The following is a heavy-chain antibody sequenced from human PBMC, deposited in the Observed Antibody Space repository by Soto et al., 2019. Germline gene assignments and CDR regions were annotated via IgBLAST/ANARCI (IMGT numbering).Heavy chain of an antibody. D-gene: IGHD3-3*01. J-gene: IGHJ4*02. CDR2: IYYSGST. V-gene: IGHV4-31*03. Sequence: PSETPSLTCTVSGGSISSGGYYWSWIRQHPGKGLEWIGYIYYSGSTYYNQSLKSRVTISVDTSKNQYSLKLSSVTAADTAVYYCARGRGDFWSGPADYWGQGTLVTVSS. CDR1: GGSISSGGYY. CDR3: ARGRGDFWSGPADY.